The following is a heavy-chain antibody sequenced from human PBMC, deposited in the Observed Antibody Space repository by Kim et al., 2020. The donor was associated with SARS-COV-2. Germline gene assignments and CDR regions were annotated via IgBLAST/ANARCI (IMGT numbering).Heavy chain of an antibody. J-gene: IGHJ4*02. CDR1: GGSISSSSYY. CDR3: ASHYYDSSGYYSPDY. Sequence: SETLSLTCTVSGGSISSSSYYWGWIRQPPGKGLEWIGSIYYSGSTYYNPSLKSRVTISVDTSKNQFSLKLSSVTAADTAVYYCASHYYDSSGYYSPDYWGQGNLVTVSS. D-gene: IGHD3-22*01. V-gene: IGHV4-39*01. CDR2: IYYSGST.